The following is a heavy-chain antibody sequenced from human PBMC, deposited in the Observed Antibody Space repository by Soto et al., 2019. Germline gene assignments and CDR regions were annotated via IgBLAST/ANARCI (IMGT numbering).Heavy chain of an antibody. CDR3: ARLAGSASGMDV. J-gene: IGHJ6*02. V-gene: IGHV5-51*01. D-gene: IGHD6-25*01. CDR2: FYPGDSDI. CDR1: GFCFTTYW. Sequence: PAESLTISCKVSGFCFTTYWIAWVRQMPGKGLEWMGIFYPGDSDIRYSPSFQGQVSISADRSITTAYLQWSSLKASDTAIYYCARLAGSASGMDVWGLGTTVTAS.